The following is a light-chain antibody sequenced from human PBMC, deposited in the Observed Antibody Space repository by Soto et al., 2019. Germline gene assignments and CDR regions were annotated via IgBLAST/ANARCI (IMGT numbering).Light chain of an antibody. CDR1: QSVRSY. Sequence: EIVLTQSPATLSLSPGERATLSCRASQSVRSYLAWYQHKPGQAPRLLIYDASNRATGIPARFSGSGSGTDFTLTISSLEPEDFAFYYCQHRSNWPRTFGQGTKVEIK. V-gene: IGKV3-11*01. CDR3: QHRSNWPRT. CDR2: DAS. J-gene: IGKJ1*01.